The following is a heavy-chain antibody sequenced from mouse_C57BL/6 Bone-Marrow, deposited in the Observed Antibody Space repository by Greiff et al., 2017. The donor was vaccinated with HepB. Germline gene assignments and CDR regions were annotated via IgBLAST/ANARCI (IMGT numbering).Heavy chain of an antibody. J-gene: IGHJ2*01. CDR2: IHPNSGST. V-gene: IGHV1-64*01. CDR3: ARTTVVAGKNYFDY. D-gene: IGHD1-1*01. CDR1: GYTFTSYW. Sequence: VQLQQPGAELVKPGASVKLSCKASGYTFTSYWMHWVKQRPGQGLEWIGMIHPNSGSTNYNEKFKSKATLTVDKSSSTAYMQLSSLTSEDSAVYYCARTTVVAGKNYFDYWGQGTTLTVSS.